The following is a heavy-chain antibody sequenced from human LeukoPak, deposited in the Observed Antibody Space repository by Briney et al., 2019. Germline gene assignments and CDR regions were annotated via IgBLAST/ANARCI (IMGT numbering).Heavy chain of an antibody. CDR1: AYTFTGNY. Sequence: ASVTVSCKPSAYTFTGNYMQCVRQAAARGRDWVGWINPNSGDTNYTQNRQGTVPLITHPSISTAYMEAGRQRTDGTGVYLRARDNWNDVLYGMDVWGQGTTVTVSS. J-gene: IGHJ6*02. D-gene: IGHD1-1*01. CDR3: ARDNWNDVLYGMDV. CDR2: INPNSGDT. V-gene: IGHV1-2*02.